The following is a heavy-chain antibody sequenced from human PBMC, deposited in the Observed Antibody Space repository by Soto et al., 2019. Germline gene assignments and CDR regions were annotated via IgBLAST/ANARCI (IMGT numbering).Heavy chain of an antibody. V-gene: IGHV1-3*04. CDR2: INTANDNT. D-gene: IGHD6-13*01. CDR3: ARGSSWAHFDC. Sequence: QVQLVQSGAEVKKPGASVKVSCKASGYTFISYAIHWVRQAPGQRLEWMGWINTANDNTKYSQKFQGRVTITRDTSASLVYMELSSLRSEDTAVYYCARGSSWAHFDCWGQGTLVTVSS. J-gene: IGHJ4*02. CDR1: GYTFISYA.